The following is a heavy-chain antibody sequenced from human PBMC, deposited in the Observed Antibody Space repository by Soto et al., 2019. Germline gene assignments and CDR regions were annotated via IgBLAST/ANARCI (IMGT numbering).Heavy chain of an antibody. CDR1: GFTFSSYG. CDR3: AKGGLPGLLHSSGWYASWAFDI. Sequence: GGSLRLSCAASGFTFSSYGMHWVRQAPGKGLEWVAVISYDGSNKYYADSVKGRFTISRDNSKNTLYLQMNSLRAEDTAVYYCAKGGLPGLLHSSGWYASWAFDIWGQGTMVTVSS. CDR2: ISYDGSNK. V-gene: IGHV3-30*18. D-gene: IGHD6-19*01. J-gene: IGHJ3*02.